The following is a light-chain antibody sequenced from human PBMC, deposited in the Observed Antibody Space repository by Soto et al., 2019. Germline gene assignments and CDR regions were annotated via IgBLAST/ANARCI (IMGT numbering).Light chain of an antibody. V-gene: IGLV3-1*01. J-gene: IGLJ2*01. CDR2: QDS. Sequence: SYELTQPPSVYVSPGQTASITCSGDKLGDQYACWYQQKPGQSPVLVIYQDSKRPSGIPERFSGSNSGNTATLTISGTQAMDEADYYCQAWDSSTVVFGGGTQLTVL. CDR3: QAWDSSTVV. CDR1: KLGDQY.